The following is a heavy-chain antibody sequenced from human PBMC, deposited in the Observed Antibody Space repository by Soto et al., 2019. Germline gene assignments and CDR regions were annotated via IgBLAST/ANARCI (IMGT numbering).Heavy chain of an antibody. Sequence: EVQLLESGGGLVQPGGSLRLSCAASGFTFSSYAMSWVRQAPGKGLEWVSAISGSGGSTYYADSVKGRFTISRDNSKNPLYLQMNSLRAEDTAVYYCAKIPITIFGVVIIPYYYYMDVWGKGTTVTVSS. V-gene: IGHV3-23*01. CDR1: GFTFSSYA. D-gene: IGHD3-3*01. CDR3: AKIPITIFGVVIIPYYYYMDV. J-gene: IGHJ6*03. CDR2: ISGSGGST.